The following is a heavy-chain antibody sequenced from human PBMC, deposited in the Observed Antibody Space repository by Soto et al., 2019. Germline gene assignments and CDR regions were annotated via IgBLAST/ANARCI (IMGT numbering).Heavy chain of an antibody. CDR1: GFTFNNYA. Sequence: EVQLLESGGVLVQPGGSLRLSCAASGFTFNNYAMTWVRQAPGKGLEWVSAISGGGDTTSYADSVKGRFTVSRDGSKNTLYLQMSSLRAEDTALYYCAKGRGGSGSLTPRVDFWGRGTLVTVSS. D-gene: IGHD3-10*01. CDR2: ISGGGDTT. J-gene: IGHJ4*02. CDR3: AKGRGGSGSLTPRVDF. V-gene: IGHV3-23*01.